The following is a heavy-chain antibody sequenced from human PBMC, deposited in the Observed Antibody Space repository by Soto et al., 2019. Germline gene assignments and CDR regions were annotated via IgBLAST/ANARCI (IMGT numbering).Heavy chain of an antibody. D-gene: IGHD5-18*01. Sequence: AETLSLTCTVSGGSISSSSYYWGCIRQPPGKGLEWIASIDYTGNTFYNPSLTSRVTISVDTSKNQFSLKVTSVTAADTAVYYCARINKGYGTDSWGQGTLVTVSS. J-gene: IGHJ4*02. V-gene: IGHV4-39*01. CDR1: GGSISSSSYY. CDR3: ARINKGYGTDS. CDR2: IDYTGNT.